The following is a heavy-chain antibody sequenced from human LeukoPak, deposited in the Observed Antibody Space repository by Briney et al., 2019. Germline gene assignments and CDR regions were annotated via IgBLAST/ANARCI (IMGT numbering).Heavy chain of an antibody. D-gene: IGHD3-22*01. CDR3: ARPGYYYDSGGYLY. Sequence: SETLSLTCAVYGGSFSGYYWSWIRQPPGKGLEWIGEINHSGSTNYNPSLKSRVTISVDTSKNQFSLKLSSVTAADTAVYYCARPGYYYDSGGYLYWGQGTLVTVSS. CDR2: INHSGST. J-gene: IGHJ4*02. V-gene: IGHV4-34*01. CDR1: GGSFSGYY.